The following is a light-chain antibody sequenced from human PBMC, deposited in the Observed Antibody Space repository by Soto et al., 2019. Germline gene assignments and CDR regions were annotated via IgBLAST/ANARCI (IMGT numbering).Light chain of an antibody. V-gene: IGKV3-15*01. CDR1: QSVSSN. CDR3: QQYNNWPPLT. Sequence: EIVMTQSPATLSVSPGERPTLTCRASQSVSSNLAWYQQKPGQAPRLLIYGASTRATGIPARFSGSGSGTEFTLTISSLQSEDFAVYYCQQYNNWPPLTFGGGTKVDI. CDR2: GAS. J-gene: IGKJ4*01.